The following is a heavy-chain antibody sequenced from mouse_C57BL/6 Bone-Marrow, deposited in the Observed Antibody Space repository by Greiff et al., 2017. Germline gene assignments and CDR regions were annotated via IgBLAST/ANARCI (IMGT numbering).Heavy chain of an antibody. Sequence: EVQLVESGGGLVQPKGSLKLSCAASGFSFNTYAMNWVRQAPGKGLEWVARIRSKSNNYATYYADSVKDRFTISRDDSESMLYLQMNNLKTEDTAMYYCVRQSTAVGNAMDYWGQGTSVTVSS. V-gene: IGHV10-1*01. CDR1: GFSFNTYA. CDR3: VRQSTAVGNAMDY. CDR2: IRSKSNNYAT. D-gene: IGHD5-1*01. J-gene: IGHJ4*01.